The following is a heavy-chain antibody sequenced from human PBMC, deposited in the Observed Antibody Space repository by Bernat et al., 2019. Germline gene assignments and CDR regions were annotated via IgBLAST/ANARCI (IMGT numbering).Heavy chain of an antibody. Sequence: QLQLQESGPGLVKPSETLSLTCTLSGGSISSSSYYWGWIRQPPGKGLEWIGSIYYSGSTYYNPSLKSRVTISVDTSKNQSSLKLSSVTAANTAVYYCARHKWYYMDVWGEGTTVTVSS. V-gene: IGHV4-39*01. CDR2: IYYSGST. CDR3: ARHKWYYMDV. D-gene: IGHD1-26*01. J-gene: IGHJ6*03. CDR1: GGSISSSSYY.